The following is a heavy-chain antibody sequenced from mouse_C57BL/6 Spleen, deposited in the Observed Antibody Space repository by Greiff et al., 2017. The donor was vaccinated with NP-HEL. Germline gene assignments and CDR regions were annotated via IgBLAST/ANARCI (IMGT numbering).Heavy chain of an antibody. CDR1: GYTFTDYY. Sequence: EVQLQQSGPVLVKPGASVKMSCKASGYTFTDYYMNWVKQSHGKSLEWIGVINPYNGGTSYNQKFKGKATLTVDKSSSTAYMELNSLTSEDSAVYYCARWDDYDEIAYWGQGTLVTVSA. CDR2: INPYNGGT. D-gene: IGHD2-4*01. V-gene: IGHV1-19*01. J-gene: IGHJ3*01. CDR3: ARWDDYDEIAY.